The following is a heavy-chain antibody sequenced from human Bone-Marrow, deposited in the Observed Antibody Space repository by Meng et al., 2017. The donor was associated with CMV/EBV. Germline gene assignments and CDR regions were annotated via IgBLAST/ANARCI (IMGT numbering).Heavy chain of an antibody. J-gene: IGHJ6*02. D-gene: IGHD3-3*01. CDR1: GFTVSSNY. V-gene: IGHV3-23*03. CDR2: IYSGGSST. CDR3: AKVTGFLEWPLGDYYYYYGMDV. Sequence: GASLKISCAASGFTVSSNYMSWVRQAPGKGLERVSVIYSGGSSTYYADSVKGRFTISRDNSKNTLYLQMNSLRAEDTAVYYCAKVTGFLEWPLGDYYYYYGMDVWGQGTTVTVSS.